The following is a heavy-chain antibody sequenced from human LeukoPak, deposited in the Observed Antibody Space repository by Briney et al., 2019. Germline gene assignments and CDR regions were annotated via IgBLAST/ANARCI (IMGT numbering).Heavy chain of an antibody. J-gene: IGHJ4*02. CDR3: ARGRIPDY. Sequence: SETLSLTCTVSGGSISSSSYYWGWIRQPPGKGLGWIGSIYYSGSTYYNPSLKSRVTISVDTSKNQFSLKLSSVTAADTAVYYCARGRIPDYWGQGTLVTVSS. V-gene: IGHV4-39*07. D-gene: IGHD1-14*01. CDR2: IYYSGST. CDR1: GGSISSSSYY.